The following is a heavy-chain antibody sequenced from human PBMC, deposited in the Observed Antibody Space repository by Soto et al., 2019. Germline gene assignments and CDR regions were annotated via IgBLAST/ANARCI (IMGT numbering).Heavy chain of an antibody. Sequence: QVQLQESGPGLVKPSQTLSLTCTVSGGSISSGDYYWSWIRQPPGKGLEWIGYIYYSGSTYYNPSLKSRVTLSVATSKNQFSLKLSSVTAADTAVYYCARQLGYCRGGRCYGLDPWGQGTLVTVSS. J-gene: IGHJ5*02. CDR3: ARQLGYCRGGRCYGLDP. CDR2: IYYSGST. CDR1: GGSISSGDYY. D-gene: IGHD2-15*01. V-gene: IGHV4-30-4*01.